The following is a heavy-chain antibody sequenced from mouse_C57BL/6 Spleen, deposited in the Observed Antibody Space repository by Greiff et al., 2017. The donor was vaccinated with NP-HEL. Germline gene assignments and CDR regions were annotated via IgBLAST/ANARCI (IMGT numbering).Heavy chain of an antibody. V-gene: IGHV1-64*01. Sequence: VQLQQPGAELVKPGASVKLSCKASGYTFTSYWMHWVKQRPGQGLEWIGMIHPNSGSTNYNEKFKSKATLTVDKSSSTAYMQLSSLTSEDSAVYYCAGGYGYDQELAGVDYWGQGTTLTVSS. J-gene: IGHJ2*01. CDR3: AGGYGYDQELAGVDY. CDR1: GYTFTSYW. CDR2: IHPNSGST. D-gene: IGHD2-2*01.